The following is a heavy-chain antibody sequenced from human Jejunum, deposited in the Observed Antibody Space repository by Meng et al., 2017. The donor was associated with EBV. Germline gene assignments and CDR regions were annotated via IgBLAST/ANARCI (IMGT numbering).Heavy chain of an antibody. D-gene: IGHD3-10*01. V-gene: IGHV7-4-1*02. Sequence: QVQLVQSGSELKKPGXSVEISCKASGYTFTPYSINWVRQAPGQGLEWMGWINPNTGNPTYAQGFTGRFVFSLDTSVSTAYLQITSLKAEDTAVYYCARDKGRTEFDYWGQGTLVTVSS. CDR2: INPNTGNP. CDR1: GYTFTPYS. J-gene: IGHJ4*02. CDR3: ARDKGRTEFDY.